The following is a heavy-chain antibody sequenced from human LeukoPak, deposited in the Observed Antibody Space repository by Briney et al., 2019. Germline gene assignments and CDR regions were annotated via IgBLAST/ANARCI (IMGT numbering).Heavy chain of an antibody. V-gene: IGHV1-2*02. Sequence: GASVTVSFTASGYTFSNYYIHWVRQAPGQGLEWMGWINPYQSGTNYAQKFQGRVTMTRDTSIRTAYMELSRLTSDDTAIYYCARDRLNTVGATAGIDYWGQGTLVTVSS. CDR2: INPYQSGT. J-gene: IGHJ4*02. CDR1: GYTFSNYY. CDR3: ARDRLNTVGATAGIDY. D-gene: IGHD1-26*01.